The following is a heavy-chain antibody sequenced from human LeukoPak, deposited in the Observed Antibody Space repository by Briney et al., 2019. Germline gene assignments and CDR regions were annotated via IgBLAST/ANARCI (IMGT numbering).Heavy chain of an antibody. CDR2: IYYSGST. CDR3: ARLLYDSSGYYLDY. CDR1: GGSFSGYY. Sequence: SETLSLTCAVYGGSFSGYYWSWIRQPPGKGLEWIGYIYYSGSTNYNPSLKSRVTISVDTSKNQFSLKLSSVTAADTAVYYCARLLYDSSGYYLDYWGQGTLVTVSS. D-gene: IGHD3-22*01. V-gene: IGHV4-59*08. J-gene: IGHJ4*02.